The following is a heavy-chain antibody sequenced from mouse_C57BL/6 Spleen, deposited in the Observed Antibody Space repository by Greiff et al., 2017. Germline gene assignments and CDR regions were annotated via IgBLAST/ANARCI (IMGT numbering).Heavy chain of an antibody. D-gene: IGHD1-1*01. V-gene: IGHV1-81*01. Sequence: QVQLQQSGAELARPGASVKLSCKASGYTFTSYGISWVKQRTGQGLEWIGEIYPRSGNTYYNEKFKGKATLTADKSSSTAYMELRSLTSEDSAVYYCARGRITTVVEDYAMDYWGQGTSVTVSS. CDR1: GYTFTSYG. CDR3: ARGRITTVVEDYAMDY. CDR2: IYPRSGNT. J-gene: IGHJ4*01.